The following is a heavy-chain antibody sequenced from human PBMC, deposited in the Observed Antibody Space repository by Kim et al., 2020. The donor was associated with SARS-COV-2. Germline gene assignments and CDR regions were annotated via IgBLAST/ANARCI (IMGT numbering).Heavy chain of an antibody. CDR2: IYSGGST. CDR1: GFTVSSNY. CDR3: ARVPTRGWNGLGAFDI. J-gene: IGHJ3*02. V-gene: IGHV3-53*01. Sequence: GGSLRLSCAASGFTVSSNYMSWVRQAPGKGLEWVSVIYSGGSTYYADSVKGRFTISRDNSKNTLYLQMNSLRAEDTAVYYCARVPTRGWNGLGAFDIWGQGTMVTVSS. D-gene: IGHD1-1*01.